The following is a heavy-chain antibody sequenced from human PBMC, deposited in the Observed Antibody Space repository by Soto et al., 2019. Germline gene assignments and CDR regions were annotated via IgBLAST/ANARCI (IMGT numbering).Heavy chain of an antibody. CDR3: ARENDCSSTSCYEGVSYMDV. D-gene: IGHD2-2*01. J-gene: IGHJ6*03. V-gene: IGHV1-3*01. Sequence: ASVKVSCKASGYTLTSYVRHWLSQAPGQKLEWMGWINAGNGNTKYSQKFQGRVTITRDTSASTAYMELSSLRSEDTAVYYCARENDCSSTSCYEGVSYMDVWGKGTTVTVSS. CDR1: GYTLTSYV. CDR2: INAGNGNT.